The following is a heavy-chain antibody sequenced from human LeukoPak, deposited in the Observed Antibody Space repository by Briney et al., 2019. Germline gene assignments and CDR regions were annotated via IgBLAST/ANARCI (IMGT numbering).Heavy chain of an antibody. J-gene: IGHJ4*02. Sequence: SVKVSCKASGCTFSSYAISWVRQAPGQGLEGMGGIIPIFGIANYAQKFQGRVTITADKSTSTAYMELSSLRSEDTAVYSCARDTSTVQTYFDYWGQGTLVTVSS. D-gene: IGHD1-1*01. CDR2: IIPIFGIA. CDR1: GCTFSSYA. CDR3: ARDTSTVQTYFDY. V-gene: IGHV1-69*17.